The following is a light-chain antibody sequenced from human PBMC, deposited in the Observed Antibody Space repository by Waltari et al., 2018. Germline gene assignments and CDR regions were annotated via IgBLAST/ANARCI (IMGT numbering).Light chain of an antibody. CDR1: MNDIGSYDF. V-gene: IGLV2-14*03. Sequence: QSALTQAASVSGSPGQTITISCSGSMNDIGSYDFVSWFRQHPGKAPTLLLYDVRNRPWGISNRFSGSKSGYTASLTISGLQAEDDADYYCSSYTTSSTWVFGGGTRVTVL. CDR3: SSYTTSSTWV. CDR2: DVR. J-gene: IGLJ3*02.